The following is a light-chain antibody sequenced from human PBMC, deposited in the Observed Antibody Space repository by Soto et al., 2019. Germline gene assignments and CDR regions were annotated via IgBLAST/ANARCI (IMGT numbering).Light chain of an antibody. Sequence: EIVMTQSPATLSVSPGERATLSRRASQTVSNNLAWYQQKPGQSPRLLIYGASSRATGIPDRFSGSGSGTDFTLTISRLEPEDFAVYYCQQYGSSPRTFGQGTKVDIK. J-gene: IGKJ1*01. CDR3: QQYGSSPRT. CDR2: GAS. V-gene: IGKV3-20*01. CDR1: QTVSNN.